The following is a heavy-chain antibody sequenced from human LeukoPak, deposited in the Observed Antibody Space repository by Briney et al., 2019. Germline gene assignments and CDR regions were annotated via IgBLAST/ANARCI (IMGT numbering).Heavy chain of an antibody. D-gene: IGHD3-22*01. CDR1: GGTFSSYA. V-gene: IGHV1-69*13. CDR3: AREIDAYYYDSSGYYSY. CDR2: IIPIFGTA. Sequence: SVKVSCKASGGTFSSYAISWVRQAPGQGLEWMGGIIPIFGTANYAQKFQGSVTITADESTSTAYMELSSLRSEDTAVYYCAREIDAYYYDSSGYYSYWGQGTLVTVSS. J-gene: IGHJ4*02.